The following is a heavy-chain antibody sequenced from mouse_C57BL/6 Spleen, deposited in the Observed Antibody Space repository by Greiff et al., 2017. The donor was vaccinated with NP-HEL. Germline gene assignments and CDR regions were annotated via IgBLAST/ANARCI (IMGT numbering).Heavy chain of an antibody. V-gene: IGHV1-15*01. Sequence: QVQLQQSGAELVRPGASVTLSCKASGYTFTDYEMHWVKQTPVHGLEWIGAIDPETGGTAYNQKFKGKAILTADKSSSTAYMELRSLTSEDSAVYYCTRKWGSNLGDYWGQGTTLTVSS. CDR2: IDPETGGT. J-gene: IGHJ2*01. CDR1: GYTFTDYE. D-gene: IGHD1-3*01. CDR3: TRKWGSNLGDY.